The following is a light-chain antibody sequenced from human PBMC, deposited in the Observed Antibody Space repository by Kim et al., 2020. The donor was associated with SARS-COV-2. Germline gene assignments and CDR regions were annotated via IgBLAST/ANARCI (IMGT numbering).Light chain of an antibody. CDR2: GAS. V-gene: IGKV3-15*01. CDR3: QQYDSWPPYT. Sequence: EIVMTQSPATLSVSPGESATLSCRASQSIGFNVAWYQQKPGQAPRLLIRGASTRATGFPARFSGSGSGTEFTLTISSLHSEDFAIYYCQQYDSWPPYTFGQGTKLEI. CDR1: QSIGFN. J-gene: IGKJ2*01.